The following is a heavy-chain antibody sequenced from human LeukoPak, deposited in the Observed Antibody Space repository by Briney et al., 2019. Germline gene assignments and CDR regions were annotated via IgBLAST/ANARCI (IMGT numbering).Heavy chain of an antibody. Sequence: GGSLRLSCAASGFTFSGYWMSWVRQAPGKGLEWVSHISSSSSTIYYADSVKGRFTISRDNAKNSLYLQVNSLRAEDTAIYYCAKNGDRGAYCSGGSCYPYYYYYMDVWGKGTTVTISS. D-gene: IGHD2-15*01. CDR1: GFTFSGYW. CDR3: AKNGDRGAYCSGGSCYPYYYYYMDV. V-gene: IGHV3-48*04. CDR2: ISSSSSTI. J-gene: IGHJ6*03.